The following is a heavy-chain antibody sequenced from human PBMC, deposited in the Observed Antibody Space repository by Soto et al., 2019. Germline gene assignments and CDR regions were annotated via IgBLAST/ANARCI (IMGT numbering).Heavy chain of an antibody. CDR1: GGSFSGYY. V-gene: IGHV4-34*01. J-gene: IGHJ6*02. CDR3: ARVRGRVVIKGMDV. CDR2: IKHSGST. Sequence: SQTLSLTCAVYGGSFSGYYWSWIRQPPGKGLEWIGEIKHSGSTNYNPSLKSRVTISVDTSKNQFSLKLSSVTAADTAVYYGARVRGRVVIKGMDVWGQGTTVTVSS. D-gene: IGHD3-3*01.